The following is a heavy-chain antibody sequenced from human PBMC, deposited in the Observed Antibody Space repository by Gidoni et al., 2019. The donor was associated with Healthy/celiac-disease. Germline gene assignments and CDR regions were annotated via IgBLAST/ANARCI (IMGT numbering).Heavy chain of an antibody. CDR2: ISWNSGSI. CDR3: AKGTWEGRYFDRLGLGYFDL. V-gene: IGHV3-9*01. Sequence: EVQLVESGGGLVQPGRSLRLSCAASGFTFDDYAMHWVRQAPGKGLEWVSGISWNSGSIGYADSVKGRFTISRDNAKNSLYLQMNSLRAEDTALYYCAKGTWEGRYFDRLGLGYFDLWGRGTLVTVSS. J-gene: IGHJ2*01. CDR1: GFTFDDYA. D-gene: IGHD3-9*01.